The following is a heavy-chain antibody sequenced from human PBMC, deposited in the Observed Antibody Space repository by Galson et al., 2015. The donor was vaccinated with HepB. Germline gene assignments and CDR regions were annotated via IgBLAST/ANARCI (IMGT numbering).Heavy chain of an antibody. V-gene: IGHV4-39*01. Sequence: ETLSLTCTVSSGSISSSTYYWGWIRQPPGKGLEWIGSVHYSGSPYYTPALKSRVTISVDTSKNQFSLRLNSVTAADTGVYYCATASWEPSGPLDFWGQGTLVTVSS. CDR3: ATASWEPSGPLDF. J-gene: IGHJ4*02. D-gene: IGHD1-26*01. CDR2: VHYSGSP. CDR1: SGSISSSTYY.